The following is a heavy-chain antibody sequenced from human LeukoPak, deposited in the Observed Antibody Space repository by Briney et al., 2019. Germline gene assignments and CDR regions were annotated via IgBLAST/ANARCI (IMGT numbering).Heavy chain of an antibody. D-gene: IGHD2-15*01. Sequence: GGSLRLSCAPSGFTFRSYAMSSVRRAPGKGLGWVSAISGSGGSTYYADSLKGRSTISRDNSKITRYLQMNSVRDEGTAVYYCAKDEVVVVVCAIRYWGQGTLVTVSS. V-gene: IGHV3-23*01. CDR3: AKDEVVVVVCAIRY. CDR1: GFTFRSYA. J-gene: IGHJ4*02. CDR2: ISGSGGST.